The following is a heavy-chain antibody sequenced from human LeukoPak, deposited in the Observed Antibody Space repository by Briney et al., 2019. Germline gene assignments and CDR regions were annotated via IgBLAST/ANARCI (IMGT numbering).Heavy chain of an antibody. V-gene: IGHV3-30*03. CDR3: ARGVWYDSSGGVFDY. J-gene: IGHJ4*02. Sequence: GRSLRLSFAASGFTFSSYGMHWVRQAPGKGLEWVAVISYDGSNKYYADSVKGRFTISRDNSKNTLYLQMNSLRAEDTAVYYCARGVWYDSSGGVFDYWGQGTLVTVSS. CDR2: ISYDGSNK. D-gene: IGHD3-22*01. CDR1: GFTFSSYG.